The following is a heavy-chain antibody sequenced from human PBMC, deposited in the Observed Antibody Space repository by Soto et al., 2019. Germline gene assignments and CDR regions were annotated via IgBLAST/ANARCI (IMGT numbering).Heavy chain of an antibody. CDR3: ARVELLWFGELSTYFDY. D-gene: IGHD3-10*01. CDR1: GGSISSGGYY. CDR2: IYYSGST. J-gene: IGHJ4*02. V-gene: IGHV4-31*03. Sequence: SETLSLTCTVSGGSISSGGYYWSWIRQHPGKGPEWIGYIYYSGSTYYNPSLKSRVTISVDTSKNQFSLKLSSVTAADTAVYYCARVELLWFGELSTYFDYWGQGTLVTVSS.